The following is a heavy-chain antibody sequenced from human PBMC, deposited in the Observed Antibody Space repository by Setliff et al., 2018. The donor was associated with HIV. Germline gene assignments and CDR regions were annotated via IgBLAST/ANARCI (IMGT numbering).Heavy chain of an antibody. J-gene: IGHJ4*02. V-gene: IGHV4-39*01. Sequence: SQTLSLTCTVSGGSISSGTYFWGWIRQPPGKGLEWIGSIYYSGSTYYNPSLKSRVTISVDTSKNQFSLKLSSVTAADTAVYYCAIRPRAYYGSGNYYFDYWGQGTLVTVSS. D-gene: IGHD3-10*01. CDR3: AIRPRAYYGSGNYYFDY. CDR2: IYYSGST. CDR1: GGSISSGTYF.